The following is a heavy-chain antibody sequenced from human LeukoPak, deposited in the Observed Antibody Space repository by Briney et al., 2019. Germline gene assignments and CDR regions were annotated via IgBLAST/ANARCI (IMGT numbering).Heavy chain of an antibody. CDR2: ISSSSSYI. CDR1: GFTSSSYS. CDR3: ASLDTAMVPLDY. Sequence: GGSLRLSCAASGFTSSSYSMNWVRQAPGKGLEWVSSISSSSSYIYYADSVKGRFTISRDNAKNSLYLQLNSLRAEDTAVYYCASLDTAMVPLDYWGQGTLVTVSS. J-gene: IGHJ4*02. V-gene: IGHV3-21*01. D-gene: IGHD5-18*01.